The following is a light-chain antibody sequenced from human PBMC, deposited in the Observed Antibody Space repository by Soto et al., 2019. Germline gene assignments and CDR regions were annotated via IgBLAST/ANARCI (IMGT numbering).Light chain of an antibody. CDR3: QQYNSYPWT. CDR2: KAS. V-gene: IGKV1-5*03. CDR1: QNIYTW. Sequence: DIQMTQSPSTLAASVGERVTITCRASQNIYTWLAWYQQKPGKAPNLLIYKASSLKSGVPSRFSGSGSGTEFSLTISSLQPDDFATYHCQQYNSYPWTFGQGTKVEI. J-gene: IGKJ1*01.